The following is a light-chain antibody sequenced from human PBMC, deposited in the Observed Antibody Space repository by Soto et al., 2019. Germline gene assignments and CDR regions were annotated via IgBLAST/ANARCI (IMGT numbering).Light chain of an antibody. Sequence: EIVMTQSPATLSVSPGESATLSSRASQSISRDLAWYEQKPGQTPRRVIYGASTRATGVQPRFSGSGSGTEFSLTIRSLQSEDFAVYYCQQYNTWPITFGQGTRLEIK. V-gene: IGKV3D-15*01. CDR3: QQYNTWPIT. CDR1: QSISRD. J-gene: IGKJ5*01. CDR2: GAS.